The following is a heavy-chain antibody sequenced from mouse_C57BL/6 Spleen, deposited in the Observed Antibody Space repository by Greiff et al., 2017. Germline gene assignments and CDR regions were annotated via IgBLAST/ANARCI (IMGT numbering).Heavy chain of an antibody. CDR2: INPSDSYT. D-gene: IGHD4-1*01. CDR1: GYTFTSYW. Sequence: QVQLQQPGAELVMPGASVKLSCKASGYTFTSYWMHWVKQRPGQGLEWIGEINPSDSYTNYNQKFKGKSTLTVDKSSSTAYMQLSSLTSEDSAVYYCARAGTGWYLDVWGTGTTVTVSS. J-gene: IGHJ1*03. V-gene: IGHV1-69*01. CDR3: ARAGTGWYLDV.